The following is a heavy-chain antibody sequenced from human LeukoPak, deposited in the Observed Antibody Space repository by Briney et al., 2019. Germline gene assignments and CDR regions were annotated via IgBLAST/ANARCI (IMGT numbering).Heavy chain of an antibody. Sequence: SETLSLTCTVSGASISSTTYYWGWIRQPPRKGLEWIASIYYSGSTYYNPSLKSRVTISVDTSKNQFPLKLSSVTAADTAVYYCARGIGYRYSYGYLDAFDIWGQGTMVTVSS. CDR1: GASISSTTYY. CDR3: ARGIGYRYSYGYLDAFDI. CDR2: IYYSGST. D-gene: IGHD5-18*01. J-gene: IGHJ3*02. V-gene: IGHV4-39*06.